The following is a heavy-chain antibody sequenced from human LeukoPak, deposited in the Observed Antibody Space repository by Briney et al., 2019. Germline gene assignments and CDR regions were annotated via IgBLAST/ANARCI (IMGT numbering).Heavy chain of an antibody. D-gene: IGHD6-19*01. CDR3: TRDQDPMAVAGDFDY. Sequence: PGRSLRLSCTVSGFTFGDYAMSWVRQAPGKGLEWVGFIRSKAYGGTTEYAASVKGRFTISRDDSKSIAYLQMNSLKTEDTAVYYCTRDQDPMAVAGDFDYWGQGTLVTVSS. CDR1: GFTFGDYA. V-gene: IGHV3-49*04. J-gene: IGHJ4*02. CDR2: IRSKAYGGTT.